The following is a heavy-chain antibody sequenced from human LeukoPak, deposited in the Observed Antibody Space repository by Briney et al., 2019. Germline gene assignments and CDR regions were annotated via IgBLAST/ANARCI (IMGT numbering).Heavy chain of an antibody. CDR2: ISSSGSTI. CDR1: GFTFSSYE. D-gene: IGHD4-11*01. J-gene: IGHJ4*02. Sequence: GGSLRLSCAASGFTFSSYEMNWVRQAPGKGLEWASYISSSGSTIYYADSVKGRFTISRDNAKNSLYLQMNSLRAEDTAVYYCARDHYSNHYFDYWGQGTLVTVFS. CDR3: ARDHYSNHYFDY. V-gene: IGHV3-48*03.